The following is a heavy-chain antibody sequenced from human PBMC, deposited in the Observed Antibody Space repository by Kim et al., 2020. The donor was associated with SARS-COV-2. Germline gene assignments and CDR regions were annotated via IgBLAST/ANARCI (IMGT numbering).Heavy chain of an antibody. V-gene: IGHV3-21*01. J-gene: IGHJ4*02. D-gene: IGHD2-15*01. CDR3: ARDNLVVVVAATPFDY. CDR2: ISSSSYI. Sequence: GGSLRLSCAASGFTFSSYSMNWVRQAPGKGLALVSSISSSSYIYYADSVKGRFTISRDNAKNSLFLQMNSLRAEDTAVYYCARDNLVVVVAATPFDYWGPGTLVTVSS. CDR1: GFTFSSYS.